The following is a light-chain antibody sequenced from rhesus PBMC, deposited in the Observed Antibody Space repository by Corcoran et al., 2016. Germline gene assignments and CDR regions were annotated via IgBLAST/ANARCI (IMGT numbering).Light chain of an antibody. CDR1: QGISSY. CDR3: LHHNSYPLP. CDR2: AAS. Sequence: DIQMTQSPSSLSASVGDTVTITCRASQGISSYLNWFQQKPGKAPKLLIYAASSLESGVPSRFSGSGSGTEFPLTCSSLQPEDFAAYYCLHHNSYPLPFGGGTKVEIK. V-gene: IGKV1-28*01. J-gene: IGKJ4*01.